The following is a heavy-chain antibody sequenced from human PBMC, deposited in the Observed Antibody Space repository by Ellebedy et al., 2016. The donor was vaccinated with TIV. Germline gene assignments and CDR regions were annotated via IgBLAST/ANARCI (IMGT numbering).Heavy chain of an antibody. CDR3: ASNDYTAWYFDY. J-gene: IGHJ4*02. V-gene: IGHV3-7*01. Sequence: GGSLRLXXAASGFTFSSYWMSWVRQAPGKGLEWVANIKQDGSEKYYVDSVKGRFTISRDNAKNSLYLQMNSLRAEDTAVYYCASNDYTAWYFDYWGQGTLVTVSS. CDR2: IKQDGSEK. D-gene: IGHD4-11*01. CDR1: GFTFSSYW.